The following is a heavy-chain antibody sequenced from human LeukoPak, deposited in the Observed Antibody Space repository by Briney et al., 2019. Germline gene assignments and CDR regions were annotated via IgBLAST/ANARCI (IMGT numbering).Heavy chain of an antibody. Sequence: SGTLSLTCAVSGDSISSNYWWTWVRQPPGQGLEWIGEIHHSESTNFNPSLKSRVTISVDKSKNHFSLSLTSVSAADTAVYYCARVMGASWFFYLDVWGKGTTVTVSS. D-gene: IGHD3-16*02. V-gene: IGHV4-4*02. CDR3: ARVMGASWFFYLDV. CDR2: IHHSEST. J-gene: IGHJ6*03. CDR1: GDSISSNYW.